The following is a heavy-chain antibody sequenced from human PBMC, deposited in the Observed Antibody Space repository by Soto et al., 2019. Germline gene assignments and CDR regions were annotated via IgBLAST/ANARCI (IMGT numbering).Heavy chain of an antibody. V-gene: IGHV1-8*01. D-gene: IGHD3-9*01. Sequence: GASVKVSCKASGYSFTSYDINWVRQATGQGLEWMGWINPNSGNTGYAQEFQGGVTMTRNTSISTAYMELSSLRSEDTAVYYCARGHRYFDWPFSGDFDYWGQGTLVTVSS. CDR1: GYSFTSYD. CDR3: ARGHRYFDWPFSGDFDY. CDR2: INPNSGNT. J-gene: IGHJ4*02.